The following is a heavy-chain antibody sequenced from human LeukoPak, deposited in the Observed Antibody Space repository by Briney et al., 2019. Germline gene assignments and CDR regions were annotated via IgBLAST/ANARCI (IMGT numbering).Heavy chain of an antibody. V-gene: IGHV4-59*08. J-gene: IGHJ3*02. D-gene: IGHD2-2*01. CDR1: GGSISNHY. Sequence: PSETLSLTCTVSGGSISNHYWSWIRQPPGKRLEWIGYILYSGSTNYNPSLKSRVAISVDMSKTQFSLKLSSVTAADTAVYYCATNAGPAALVAVDISGQGAKVTVSS. CDR3: ATNAGPAALVAVDI. CDR2: ILYSGST.